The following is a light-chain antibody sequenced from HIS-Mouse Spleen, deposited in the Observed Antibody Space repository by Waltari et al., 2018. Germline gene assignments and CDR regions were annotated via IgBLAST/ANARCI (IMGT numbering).Light chain of an antibody. CDR2: DAS. V-gene: IGKV1-33*01. CDR3: QQYDNLRT. Sequence: DIQMTQSPSSLSASVGDRVTITCQASQDISNFLNWYQKKPGKAPKLLIYDASNLETGVPSRFGRSEYGTDYTCNISSMQPEDIATDCCQQYDNLRTFGGGTKVEIK. CDR1: QDISNF. J-gene: IGKJ4*01.